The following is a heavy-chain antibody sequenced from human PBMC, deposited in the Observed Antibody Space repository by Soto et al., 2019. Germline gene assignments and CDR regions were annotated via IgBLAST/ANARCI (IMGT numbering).Heavy chain of an antibody. CDR1: GGSSSEDY. J-gene: IGHJ4*02. V-gene: IGHV4-34*02. CDR2: INHSGST. Sequence: QVQLQQWGAGLLKPSETLSLTCAVYGGSSSEDYWSWVRQRPGKGLEWSGEINHSGSTSYTSSLKSRVTVSVDTSKSQFDLKLSSVTAADTAVYYCARGGGAAPGYWGQGTLVTVSS. CDR3: ARGGGAAPGY. D-gene: IGHD3-10*01.